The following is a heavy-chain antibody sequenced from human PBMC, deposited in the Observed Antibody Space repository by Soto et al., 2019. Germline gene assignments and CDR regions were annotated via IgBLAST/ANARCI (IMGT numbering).Heavy chain of an antibody. D-gene: IGHD3-3*01. V-gene: IGHV4-31*03. Sequence: SETLSLTCTVSGGSISSGGYYWSWIRQHPGKGLEWIGYIYYSGSTYYNPSLKSRVTISVDTSKNQFSLKLSSVTAADTAVYYCARDYDFWSGYHNDYGMDVWGQGATVTVSS. CDR2: IYYSGST. J-gene: IGHJ6*02. CDR1: GGSISSGGYY. CDR3: ARDYDFWSGYHNDYGMDV.